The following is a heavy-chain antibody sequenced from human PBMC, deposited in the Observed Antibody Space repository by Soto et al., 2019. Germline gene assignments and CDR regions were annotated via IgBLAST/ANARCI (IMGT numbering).Heavy chain of an antibody. CDR1: GFTFSSSG. CDR2: ITDSGGGT. J-gene: IGHJ4*01. Sequence: GSLRLSCAASGFTFSSSGMSWVRQAPGKGLEWVSSITDSGGGTYYGDSVKGRFTISRDTSKNTLYLQMNSLRAEDTAAYYCAKGISSIDFRGQGTLVTVSS. CDR3: AKGISSIDF. D-gene: IGHD6-6*01. V-gene: IGHV3-23*01.